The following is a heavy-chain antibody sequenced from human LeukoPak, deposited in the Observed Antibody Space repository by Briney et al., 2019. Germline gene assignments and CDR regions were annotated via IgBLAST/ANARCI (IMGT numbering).Heavy chain of an antibody. CDR2: LHTSGST. CDR1: GFSVGGHY. CDR3: ARDRPYGDYDGVDY. D-gene: IGHD4-17*01. V-gene: IGHV3-66*01. J-gene: IGHJ4*02. Sequence: TGGSLRLSCAASGFSVGGHYMNWVRQAPGKGLEWVSVLHTSGSTYYADSVKGRFIISRDNSKNILYLQMNGLGAEDTAVYYCARDRPYGDYDGVDYWGRGTLVTVSS.